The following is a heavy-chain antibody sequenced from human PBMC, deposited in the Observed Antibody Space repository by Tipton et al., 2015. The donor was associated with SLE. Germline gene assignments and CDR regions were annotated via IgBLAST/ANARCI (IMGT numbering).Heavy chain of an antibody. V-gene: IGHV4-39*07. Sequence: LRLSCTVSGGSISSSSYYWGWIRQPPGKGLEWIGSIYYSGSTYYNPSLKSRVTISVDTSKNQFSLKLSSVTAADTAVYYCASLGIAVAGPLDYWGQGTLVTVSS. J-gene: IGHJ4*02. CDR2: IYYSGST. CDR1: GGSISSSSYY. CDR3: ASLGIAVAGPLDY. D-gene: IGHD6-19*01.